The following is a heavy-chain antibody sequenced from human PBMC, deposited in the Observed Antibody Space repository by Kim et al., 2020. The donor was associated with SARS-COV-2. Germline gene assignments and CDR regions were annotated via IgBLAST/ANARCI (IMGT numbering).Heavy chain of an antibody. CDR3: AKNTMAATVPRWVDP. CDR2: IDSGGSST. J-gene: IGHJ5*02. V-gene: IGHV3-23*03. Sequence: GGSLRLSCAASGFTFSSYSMSWVRQAPGKGLEWVSDIDSGGSSTNYVDSVKGRFTISRDNSKNTLYLQMNSLRAEDTAVYYCAKNTMAATVPRWVDPGGRGTLVTVSS. CDR1: GFTFSSYS. D-gene: IGHD3-10*01.